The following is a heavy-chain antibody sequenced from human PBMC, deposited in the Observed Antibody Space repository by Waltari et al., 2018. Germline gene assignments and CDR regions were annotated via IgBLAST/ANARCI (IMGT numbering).Heavy chain of an antibody. CDR2: IYYSGST. J-gene: IGHJ3*02. CDR3: ARDKDAFDI. CDR1: GSSISSSSYY. V-gene: IGHV4-39*07. Sequence: QLQLQESGPGLVKPSETLSLPCTASGSSISSSSYYWGWIRQPPGKGLEWIGSIYYSGSTYYNPSLKSRVTISVDTSKNQFSLKLSSVTAADTAVYYCARDKDAFDIWGQGTMVTVSS.